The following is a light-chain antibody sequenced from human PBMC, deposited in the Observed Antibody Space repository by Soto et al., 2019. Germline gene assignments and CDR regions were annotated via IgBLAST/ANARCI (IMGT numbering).Light chain of an antibody. Sequence: EIVLTQSPGTLSLSPGERATLSCRASQSASSSYLAWYQQKPGQAPRLLIYGASSRATGIPDRFSGSGSGTDFTLTISRLEPEDFAVYYCHQYGSSRSYTFRQGTKLEIK. V-gene: IGKV3-20*01. J-gene: IGKJ2*01. CDR2: GAS. CDR3: HQYGSSRSYT. CDR1: QSASSSY.